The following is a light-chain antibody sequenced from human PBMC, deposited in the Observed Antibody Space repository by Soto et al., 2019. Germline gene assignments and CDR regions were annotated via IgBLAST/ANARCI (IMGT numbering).Light chain of an antibody. CDR1: GSDIGAYNF. V-gene: IGLV2-8*01. CDR3: YSYAGRNIWV. CDR2: GVT. Sequence: QSALAQPPSASGSPGQSVTISCTGSGSDIGAYNFVSWYQQHPGKAPKLMIFGVTERPSGVPDRFSGSKSGNTASLTVSGLQADDEAGYYCYSYAGRNIWVFGGGSTLAVI. J-gene: IGLJ3*02.